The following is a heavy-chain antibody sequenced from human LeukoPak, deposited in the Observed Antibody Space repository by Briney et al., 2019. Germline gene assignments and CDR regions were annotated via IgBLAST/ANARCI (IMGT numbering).Heavy chain of an antibody. D-gene: IGHD3-3*01. CDR1: GFTFSTSA. J-gene: IGHJ4*02. Sequence: PGGSLRLSCAASGFTFSTSAMTWVRQAPGKGLEWVSAISGSGGTTYYADSVKGRFTISRDNSKNTLYLQMNSLRAEDTAVYYCAKTPWSGYLTFDYWGQGTLVTVSS. V-gene: IGHV3-23*01. CDR2: ISGSGGTT. CDR3: AKTPWSGYLTFDY.